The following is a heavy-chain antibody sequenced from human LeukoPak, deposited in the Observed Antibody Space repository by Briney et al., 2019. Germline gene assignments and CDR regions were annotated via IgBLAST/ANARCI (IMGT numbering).Heavy chain of an antibody. D-gene: IGHD3-10*01. CDR1: GFTFSSYS. Sequence: GGSLRLSCAASGFTFSSYSMHWVRQAPGKGLEWVSSIDRSSSFIYYADSVKGRFTISRDNAKNSLYLLMNSLRAEDTAVYYCADRGVLGYWGQGTLVTVSS. J-gene: IGHJ4*02. CDR2: IDRSSSFI. V-gene: IGHV3-21*01. CDR3: ADRGVLGY.